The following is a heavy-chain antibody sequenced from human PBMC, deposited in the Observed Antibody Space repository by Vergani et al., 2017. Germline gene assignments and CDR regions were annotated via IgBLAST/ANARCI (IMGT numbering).Heavy chain of an antibody. D-gene: IGHD1-26*01. J-gene: IGHJ6*02. Sequence: QEQLLQSGGGVVQPGGSLRLSCIGSGYTFGHFDMHWVRQAPGKGLAWVAFIRYDGSNPQYIDSVKGRFTISKDNSKDTLFVQMNGLIPEDTGTYFCAKKGGSLYYYGVDVWGQGTMITVSS. CDR1: GYTFGHFD. CDR3: AKKGGSLYYYGVDV. CDR2: IRYDGSNP. V-gene: IGHV3-30*02.